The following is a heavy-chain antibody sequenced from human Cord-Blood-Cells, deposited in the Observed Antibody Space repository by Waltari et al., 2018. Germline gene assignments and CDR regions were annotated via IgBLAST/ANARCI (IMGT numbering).Heavy chain of an antibody. CDR1: GYTFTGYY. J-gene: IGHJ3*02. Sequence: QVQLVQSGAEVKKPGASVKVSCKASGYTFTGYYMHWVRQAPGQGLEWMGWIQPNSGGTNCAPQFQGWVTMTRDTSISTAYMELSRLRSDDTAVYYCARDKLGMGMDIWGQGTMVTVPS. V-gene: IGHV1-2*04. CDR2: IQPNSGGT. CDR3: ARDKLGMGMDI. D-gene: IGHD7-27*01.